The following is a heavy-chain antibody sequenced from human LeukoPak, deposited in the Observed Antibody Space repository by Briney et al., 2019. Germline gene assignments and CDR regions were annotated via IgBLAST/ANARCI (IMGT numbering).Heavy chain of an antibody. CDR1: GFTFGNFW. D-gene: IGHD3-22*01. CDR2: LNGDGSEK. V-gene: IGHV3-7*01. Sequence: PGGSLRLSCAASGFTFGNFWMSWVRQAPGKGLEGVANLNGDGSEKYYLDSVRGRFTISRDNARDSLFLQMNSLRADDTAVYYCARDRALHDSRRGYYYTEDDYWGQGTLVTVSS. CDR3: ARDRALHDSRRGYYYTEDDY. J-gene: IGHJ4*02.